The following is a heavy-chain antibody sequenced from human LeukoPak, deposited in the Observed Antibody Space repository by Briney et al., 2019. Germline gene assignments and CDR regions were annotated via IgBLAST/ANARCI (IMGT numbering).Heavy chain of an antibody. Sequence: SETLSLTCAVYGGSFSGYYWSWIRQPPGKGLEWIGEINHSGSTNYNPSLKSRVTISVDTSKDQFSLKLSSVTAADTAVYYCARTYYYDSSGYYPWGQGTLVTVSS. CDR1: GGSFSGYY. CDR3: ARTYYYDSSGYYP. J-gene: IGHJ5*02. V-gene: IGHV4-34*01. D-gene: IGHD3-22*01. CDR2: INHSGST.